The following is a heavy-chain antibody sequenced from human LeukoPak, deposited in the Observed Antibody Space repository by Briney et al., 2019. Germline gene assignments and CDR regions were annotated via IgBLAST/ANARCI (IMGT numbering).Heavy chain of an antibody. Sequence: ASVTVSCKASGYTFTTNAITWVRQAPGQGLEWVGWISGNNGDTRYAQKFQGRVTVTTDTSTSTAYMELRSLTSDDTAVYYCARDGGTAGYSSGSDYWGQGTLVTVSS. J-gene: IGHJ4*02. D-gene: IGHD6-19*01. CDR3: ARDGGTAGYSSGSDY. CDR2: ISGNNGDT. V-gene: IGHV1-18*01. CDR1: GYTFTTNA.